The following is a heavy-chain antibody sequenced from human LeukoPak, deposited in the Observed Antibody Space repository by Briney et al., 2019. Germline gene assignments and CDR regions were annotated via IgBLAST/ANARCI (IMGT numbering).Heavy chain of an antibody. J-gene: IGHJ4*02. CDR3: AREKLDYYDFWSGYYL. CDR1: GGTFSSYA. V-gene: IGHV1-69*05. CDR2: IIPIFGTA. D-gene: IGHD3-3*01. Sequence: ASVKVSCKASGGTFSSYAISWVRQAPGQGLEWMGRIIPIFGTANYAQKFQGRVTITTDESTSTAYMELSSLRSEDTAVYYCAREKLDYYDFWSGYYLWGQGTLVTVSS.